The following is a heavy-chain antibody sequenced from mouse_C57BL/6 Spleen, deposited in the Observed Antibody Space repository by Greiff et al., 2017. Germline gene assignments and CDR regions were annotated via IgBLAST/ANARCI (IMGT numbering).Heavy chain of an antibody. V-gene: IGHV1-69*01. Sequence: VQLQQPGAELVMPGASVKLSCKASGYTFTSYWMHWVKQRPGQGLEWIGELDPSDSYTNYNQKFKGKSTLTVDKSSSTAYMQLRSLTSEDSAVYYCARYYYGSSPYAMDYWGQGTSVTVSS. CDR1: GYTFTSYW. CDR2: LDPSDSYT. J-gene: IGHJ4*01. D-gene: IGHD1-1*01. CDR3: ARYYYGSSPYAMDY.